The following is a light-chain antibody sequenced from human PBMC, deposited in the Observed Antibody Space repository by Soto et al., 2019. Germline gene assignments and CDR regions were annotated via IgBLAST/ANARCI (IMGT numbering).Light chain of an antibody. CDR2: AAS. CDR3: QQSYSTPGVFT. J-gene: IGKJ3*01. V-gene: IGKV1-39*01. Sequence: DFQMTQSPSSLSASVGDRVTITCRASQSISSYLNWYQQKPGKAPKLLIYAASSLQSGVPSRFRGSGSGTDFTRTISSLQPEDFATYYCQQSYSTPGVFTFGPGTKVDIK. CDR1: QSISSY.